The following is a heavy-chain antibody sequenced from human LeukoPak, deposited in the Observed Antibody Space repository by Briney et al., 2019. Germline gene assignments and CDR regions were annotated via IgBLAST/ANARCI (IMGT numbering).Heavy chain of an antibody. J-gene: IGHJ6*03. CDR2: INPSGGST. CDR1: GYTFTSYY. D-gene: IGHD3-10*01. Sequence: GASVKVSCKASGYTFTSYYMHWVRQAPGQGLEWMGIINPSGGSTSYAQKFQGRVTMTRDTSTSTVYMELSSLRSEDTAVYYCARATYYYGSGSNYYYYYMDVWGKGTTVTVSS. V-gene: IGHV1-46*01. CDR3: ARATYYYGSGSNYYYYYMDV.